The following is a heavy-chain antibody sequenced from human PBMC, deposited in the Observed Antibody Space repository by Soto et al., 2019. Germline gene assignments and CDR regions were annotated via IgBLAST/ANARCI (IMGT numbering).Heavy chain of an antibody. D-gene: IGHD1-26*01. CDR3: AADEGTPLPFVDYYYGMDV. CDR1: GFTFTSSA. V-gene: IGHV1-58*01. Sequence: SVKVSCKASGFTFTSSAVQWVRQARGQRLEWIGWIVVGSGNTNYAQKFQERVTITRDMSTSTAYMELSSLRSEDTAVYYCAADEGTPLPFVDYYYGMDVWGQRTTVTVSS. CDR2: IVVGSGNT. J-gene: IGHJ6*02.